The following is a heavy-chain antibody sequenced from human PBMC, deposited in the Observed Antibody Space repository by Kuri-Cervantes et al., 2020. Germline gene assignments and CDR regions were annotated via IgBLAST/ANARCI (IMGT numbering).Heavy chain of an antibody. V-gene: IGHV3-30*18. CDR1: GFTFSSYS. CDR2: ISYDGSNK. D-gene: IGHD1-14*01. Sequence: LSLTCAASGFTFSSYSMNWVRQAPGRGLEWVAVISYDGSNKYYADSVKGRFTISRDNSKNTLYLQMNSLRAEDTAVYYCAKDPRTSNWFDPWGQGALVTVSS. CDR3: AKDPRTSNWFDP. J-gene: IGHJ5*02.